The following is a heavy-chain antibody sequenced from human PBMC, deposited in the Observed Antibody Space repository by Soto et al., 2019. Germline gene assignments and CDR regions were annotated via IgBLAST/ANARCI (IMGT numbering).Heavy chain of an antibody. CDR2: IYYSGST. CDR3: ARDHYDSSGSNWFDP. D-gene: IGHD3-22*01. V-gene: IGHV4-59*01. J-gene: IGHJ5*02. CDR1: GGSISSYY. Sequence: SETLSLTCTVSGGSISSYYWSWIRQPPGKGLEWIGYIYYSGSTNYNPSLKSRVTISVDTSKNQFSLKLSSVTAADTAVYYCARDHYDSSGSNWFDPWGQGTLVTVS.